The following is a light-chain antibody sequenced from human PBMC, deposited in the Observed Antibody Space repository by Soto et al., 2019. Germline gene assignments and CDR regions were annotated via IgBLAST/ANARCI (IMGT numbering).Light chain of an antibody. V-gene: IGKV1-9*01. Sequence: DIQMTQSPSSLSASVGDRVTITCRASQGISSYLAWYQQKPGKAPKLLIYAASTLQSGVPSRFSGSGSGTDFTPTISSLQPEDFATYYCQQLNSYHITFGQGTRLEIK. J-gene: IGKJ5*01. CDR2: AAS. CDR3: QQLNSYHIT. CDR1: QGISSY.